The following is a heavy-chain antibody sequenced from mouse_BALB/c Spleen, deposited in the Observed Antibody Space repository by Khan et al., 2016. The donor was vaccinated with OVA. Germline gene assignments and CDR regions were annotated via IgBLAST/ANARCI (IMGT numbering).Heavy chain of an antibody. CDR3: AGLYYDGSSFYAMDY. CDR2: IWAGGST. Sequence: VKLEVSGPGLVAPSQSLSLTCTVSGFSLTSYGVHWVRQHLGKGLVWLGVIWAGGSTTYYSALMSSLSISKDNSKSHDFLQMNSLQTDDTAMYYCAGLYYDGSSFYAMDYWGQGTAVTVSA. J-gene: IGHJ4*01. D-gene: IGHD1-1*01. CDR1: GFSLTSYG. V-gene: IGHV2-9*02.